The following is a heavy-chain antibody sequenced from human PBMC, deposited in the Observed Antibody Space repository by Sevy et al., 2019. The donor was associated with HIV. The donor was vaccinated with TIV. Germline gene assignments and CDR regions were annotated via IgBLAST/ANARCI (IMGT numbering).Heavy chain of an antibody. V-gene: IGHV3-30*04. Sequence: GGSLRLSCAASGFTFSSYPMHWVRQAPGKGLEWVAVISYDGSNEYYADSVKGRLTISRDNSKNTLYVQMNSLRAEDTAVVYCGRDREMGNYYDSSGSIDYWGQGTLVTVSS. J-gene: IGHJ4*02. CDR2: ISYDGSNE. CDR3: GRDREMGNYYDSSGSIDY. D-gene: IGHD3-22*01. CDR1: GFTFSSYP.